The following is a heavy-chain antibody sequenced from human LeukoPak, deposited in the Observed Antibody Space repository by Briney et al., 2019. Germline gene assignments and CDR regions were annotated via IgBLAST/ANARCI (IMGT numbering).Heavy chain of an antibody. CDR2: INHSGST. CDR1: GGSFSGYY. J-gene: IGHJ4*02. D-gene: IGHD5-24*01. CDR3: ARNRDGYNSFDY. V-gene: IGHV4-34*01. Sequence: SETLSLTCVVYGGSFSGYYWNWIRQPPGKGLEWIGEINHSGSTNYNPSLKSRVTISVDTSKNQFSLKLSSVTAADTAVYYCARNRDGYNSFDYWGQGTLVTVSS.